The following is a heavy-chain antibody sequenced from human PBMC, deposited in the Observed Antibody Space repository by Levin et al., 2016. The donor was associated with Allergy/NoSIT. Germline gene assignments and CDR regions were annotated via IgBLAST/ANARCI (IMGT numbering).Heavy chain of an antibody. D-gene: IGHD5-12*01. CDR3: ARGLRVREFDF. V-gene: IGHV1-18*01. CDR2: ISAYNGDT. J-gene: IGHJ4*02. Sequence: WVRQAPGQGLEWMGWISAYNGDTNYAQKLQGRVTLTTDTSTSTAYMELRSLRSDDTAVYFCARGLRVREFDFWGQGTLVTVSS.